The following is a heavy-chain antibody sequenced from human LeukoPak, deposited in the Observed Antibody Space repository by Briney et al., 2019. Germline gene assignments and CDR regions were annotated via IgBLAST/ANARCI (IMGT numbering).Heavy chain of an antibody. CDR2: ISSSGRTK. J-gene: IGHJ4*02. D-gene: IGHD6-6*01. V-gene: IGHV3-48*03. CDR1: GFTFSSYE. Sequence: GGSLRLSCAVSGFTFSSYEMNWVRQAPGKGLEGVSYISSSGRTKYYADSVKGRFTISRDNANNSLYLQMNSLRAEDTATYYCAKVTWESRPPDCNSWGPGTLVTVSS. CDR3: AKVTWESRPPDCNS.